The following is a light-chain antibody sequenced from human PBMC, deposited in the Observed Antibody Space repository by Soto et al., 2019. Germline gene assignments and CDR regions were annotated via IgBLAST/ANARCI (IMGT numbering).Light chain of an antibody. J-gene: IGKJ2*01. CDR1: LSVSSN. CDR3: QQYNGWYT. Sequence: IVMTQSPATLSVSPGQRATLSCRASLSVSSNLAWYQHKPGQAPRLLIYGASTRATGIPARFSGSGSGTEFTLTINSLQSEDFAVYYCQQYNGWYTFGQGTKLEIK. V-gene: IGKV3-15*01. CDR2: GAS.